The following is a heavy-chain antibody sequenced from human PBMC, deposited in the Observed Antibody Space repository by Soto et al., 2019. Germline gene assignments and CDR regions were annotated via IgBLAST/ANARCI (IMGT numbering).Heavy chain of an antibody. D-gene: IGHD3-16*01. Sequence: GGSLRLSCAASGFTFSSYAMSWVRQAPGKGLEWVSGISGSGGSTYYADSVKGRFTISRDNSKNMLYLQMNSLRAEDTAVYYCAKNKAEGVPKDFDYWGQGTLVTVSS. CDR3: AKNKAEGVPKDFDY. CDR1: GFTFSSYA. V-gene: IGHV3-23*01. CDR2: ISGSGGST. J-gene: IGHJ4*02.